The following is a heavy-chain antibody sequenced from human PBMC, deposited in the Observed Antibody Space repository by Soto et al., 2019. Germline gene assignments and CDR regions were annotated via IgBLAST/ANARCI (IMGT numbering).Heavy chain of an antibody. CDR1: GFNLSSYE. CDR2: MSSNGTTI. CDR3: AKGYRRMTTVTSPLFRS. V-gene: IGHV3-48*03. D-gene: IGHD4-17*01. J-gene: IGHJ5*02. Sequence: GGSLRLSCAASGFNLSSYEMSWVRQAPGEGLEWISYMSSNGTTIHYADSVRGRFTVSRDTVRNSLSLQMNSLRGADTAVYYCAKGYRRMTTVTSPLFRSWGPGTMVTVSS.